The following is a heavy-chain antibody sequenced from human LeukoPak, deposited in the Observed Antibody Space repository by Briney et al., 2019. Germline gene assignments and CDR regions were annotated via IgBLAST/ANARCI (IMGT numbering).Heavy chain of an antibody. J-gene: IGHJ4*02. CDR3: VREDTPATANY. Sequence: GGSLRLSCAASGFNFANHAMSWVRQTPGKGLEWVSAISGGGDITYYADSVKGRFTISRDNSKDTLFLQTHSLRPGDTAVYYCVREDTPATANYWGQGTLVTISS. CDR1: GFNFANHA. D-gene: IGHD2-21*02. CDR2: ISGGGDIT. V-gene: IGHV3-23*01.